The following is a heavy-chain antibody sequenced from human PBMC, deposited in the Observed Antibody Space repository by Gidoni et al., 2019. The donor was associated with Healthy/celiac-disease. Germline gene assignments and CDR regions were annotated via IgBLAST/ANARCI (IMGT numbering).Heavy chain of an antibody. V-gene: IGHV6-1*01. Sequence: QVQLQQSGPGLVKPSQTLSLTCAISVASVSRHSAAGNWIRPSPSRGLEWLGRTYYRSKWYNDYAVSVKSRITINPDTSKNQFSLQLNSVTPEDTAVHYCARVDAPKSIAVAGSFDYWGQGTLVTVSS. CDR1: VASVSRHSAA. CDR3: ARVDAPKSIAVAGSFDY. CDR2: TYYRSKWYN. J-gene: IGHJ4*02. D-gene: IGHD6-19*01.